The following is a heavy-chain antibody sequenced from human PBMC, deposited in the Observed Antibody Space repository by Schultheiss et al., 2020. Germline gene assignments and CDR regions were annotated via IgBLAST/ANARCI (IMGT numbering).Heavy chain of an antibody. CDR3: AIPGSYDYYYYGMDV. V-gene: IGHV4-34*01. CDR1: GGSFSGYY. Sequence: SETLSLTCAVYGGSFSGYYCSWIRQPPGKGLEWIGEIYHSGSTTYNPSLKSRVTMSVDKSKNQFSLKLSSVTAADTAVYYCAIPGSYDYYYYGMDVWGQGTTVTVSS. J-gene: IGHJ6*02. CDR2: IYHSGST.